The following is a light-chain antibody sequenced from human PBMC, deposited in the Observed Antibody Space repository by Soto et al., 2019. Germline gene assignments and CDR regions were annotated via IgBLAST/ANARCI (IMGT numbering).Light chain of an antibody. CDR1: SSDVGGYNY. Sequence: QSALTQPPSASGSPGQSVTISCTGTSSDVGGYNYVSWYQQLPGAAPKLMIYEVVKRPSGVPDRFSGSKSGNTASLTVSGLQAEDESDYYCSSYGGDNNVVFGGGTQLTVL. V-gene: IGLV2-8*01. J-gene: IGLJ2*01. CDR3: SSYGGDNNVV. CDR2: EVV.